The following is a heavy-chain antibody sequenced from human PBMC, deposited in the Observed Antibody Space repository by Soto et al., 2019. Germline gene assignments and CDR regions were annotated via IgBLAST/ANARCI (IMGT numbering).Heavy chain of an antibody. V-gene: IGHV4-59*08. J-gene: IGHJ3*02. CDR2: IYYSGST. D-gene: IGHD5-12*01. Sequence: SETLSLTCTVSGGSISGYYWSWIRQPPGKGLEWIGYIYYSGSTNYNPSLKSRVTISVDTSKNQFSLKLSSVTAADTAVYYCARHEYSGYDLGPDAFDIRGQGTMVTVSS. CDR1: GGSISGYY. CDR3: ARHEYSGYDLGPDAFDI.